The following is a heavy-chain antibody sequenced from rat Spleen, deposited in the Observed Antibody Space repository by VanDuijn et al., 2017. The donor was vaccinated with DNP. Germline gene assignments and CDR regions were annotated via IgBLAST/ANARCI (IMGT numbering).Heavy chain of an antibody. D-gene: IGHD1-7*01. CDR3: ATSSYYGYDYGFGY. V-gene: IGHV5S10*01. CDR2: IIYDGSST. J-gene: IGHJ3*01. CDR1: GFTFGDYA. Sequence: EVQLVESGGGLVQPGNSLKLSCAASGFTFGDYAMAWVRQSPKQGLERVATIIYDGSSTYYRDSVRGRFTISRDYARSTLYLQMDSLRSEDTATYYCATSSYYGYDYGFGYWGQGTLVTVSS.